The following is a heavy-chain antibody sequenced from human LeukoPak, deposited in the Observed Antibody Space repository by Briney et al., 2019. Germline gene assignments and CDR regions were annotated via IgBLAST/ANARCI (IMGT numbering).Heavy chain of an antibody. D-gene: IGHD2-15*01. CDR2: IWYDGSNK. CDR1: GFSFSNYG. CDR3: AKEEYCSGGSCYSRWFDP. V-gene: IGHV3-33*06. Sequence: PGRSLRLSCAASGFSFSNYGMHWVRQAPGKGLEWVAVIWYDGSNKYYADSVKGRFTISRDNSKNTLYLQMNSLRAEDTAVYYCAKEEYCSGGSCYSRWFDPWGQGTLVTVSS. J-gene: IGHJ5*02.